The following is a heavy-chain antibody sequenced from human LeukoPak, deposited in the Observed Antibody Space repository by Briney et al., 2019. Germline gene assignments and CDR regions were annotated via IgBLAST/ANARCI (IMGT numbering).Heavy chain of an antibody. D-gene: IGHD1-26*01. Sequence: SQTLSLTCTVSGGSISSGSYYWSWIRQPAGKGLEWIGRIYTSGSTNYNPSLKSQVTISVDTSKNQFSLKLSSVTAADTAVYYCARDLGGYRALYYFDYWGQGTLVTVSS. V-gene: IGHV4-61*02. J-gene: IGHJ4*02. CDR1: GGSISSGSYY. CDR2: IYTSGST. CDR3: ARDLGGYRALYYFDY.